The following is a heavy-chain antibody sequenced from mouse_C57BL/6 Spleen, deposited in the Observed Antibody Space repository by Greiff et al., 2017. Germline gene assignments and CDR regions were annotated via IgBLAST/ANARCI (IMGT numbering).Heavy chain of an antibody. CDR3: ARGGSSGFPWFAY. CDR1: GYAFSSSW. D-gene: IGHD3-2*02. Sequence: VQLQQSGPELVKPGASVKISCTASGYAFSSSWMNWVKQRPGKGLEWIGRIYPGDGDTNYNGKFKGKATLAADKSSSTAYMQRSSLTSADSAVYFCARGGSSGFPWFAYWGQGTLVTVSA. J-gene: IGHJ3*01. CDR2: IYPGDGDT. V-gene: IGHV1-82*01.